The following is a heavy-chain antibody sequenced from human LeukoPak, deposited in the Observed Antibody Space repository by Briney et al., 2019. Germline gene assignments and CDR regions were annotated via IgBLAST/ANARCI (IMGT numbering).Heavy chain of an antibody. J-gene: IGHJ4*02. CDR1: GYSFTSYW. CDR2: IYPGDSDT. Sequence: GESLKISCKGSGYSFTSYWIGWVRQMRGKNLERMGIIYPGDSDTRYSPSFQGQVTISADKSISTAYLQWSSLKASDTAMYYCARHGPNYYYDSSGDYWGQGTLVTVSS. CDR3: ARHGPNYYYDSSGDY. D-gene: IGHD3-22*01. V-gene: IGHV5-51*01.